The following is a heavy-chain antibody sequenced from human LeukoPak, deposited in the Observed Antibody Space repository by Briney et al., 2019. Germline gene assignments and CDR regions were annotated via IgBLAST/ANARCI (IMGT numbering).Heavy chain of an antibody. J-gene: IGHJ6*03. V-gene: IGHV4-4*07. CDR3: ARYGSYYYYYMDV. CDR1: GGSISSYY. Sequence: SETLSLTCTVSGGSISSYYWSWIRQPAGKGLEWIGRIYTSGSTNYNPSLERRVTMSADTSENQFSLRLSSVTAADTAVYYCARYGSYYYYYMDVWGKGTRVTVSS. D-gene: IGHD1-26*01. CDR2: IYTSGST.